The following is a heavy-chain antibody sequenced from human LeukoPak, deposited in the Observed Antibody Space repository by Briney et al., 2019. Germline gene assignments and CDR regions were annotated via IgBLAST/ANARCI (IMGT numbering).Heavy chain of an antibody. CDR2: ISYDGSNK. J-gene: IGHJ4*02. CDR3: AREGDSWYGDYFDY. V-gene: IGHV3-30*04. Sequence: GGSLRLSCAASGFTFGSYAMHWVRQAPGKGLEWVAVISYDGSNKYYADSVKGRFTISRDNSKNTLYLQMNSLRAEDTAVYYCAREGDSWYGDYFDYWGQGTLVTVSS. CDR1: GFTFGSYA. D-gene: IGHD6-13*01.